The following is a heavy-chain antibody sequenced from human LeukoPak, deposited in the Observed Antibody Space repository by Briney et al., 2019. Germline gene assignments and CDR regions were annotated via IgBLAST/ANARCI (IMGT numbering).Heavy chain of an antibody. V-gene: IGHV3-64D*09. CDR1: GFTFSSYA. J-gene: IGHJ4*02. CDR2: ISSNGGST. D-gene: IGHD4-23*01. Sequence: RLSCSASGFTFSSYAMHWVRQAXGKGLEYVSXISSNGGSTYYADSVKGRFTISRDNSKNTLYLKMSSLRAEDTAVYYCVKHATYGGKXPGQGYWGQGTLVTVSS. CDR3: VKHATYGGKXPGQGY.